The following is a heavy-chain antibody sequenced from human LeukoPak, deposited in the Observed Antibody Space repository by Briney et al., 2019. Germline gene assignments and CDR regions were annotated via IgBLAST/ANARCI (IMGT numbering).Heavy chain of an antibody. J-gene: IGHJ6*02. Sequence: SETLSLTCAVFGGSFSGHYWSWIRQPPGKGLEWIGEINHRGSTTYNPSLKSRVTISVDMSKSQFSLKLSSVTTADTAVYYCARDRYSNSFYYYYAMDVWGQGTTVTVSS. CDR2: INHRGST. D-gene: IGHD4-11*01. CDR1: GGSFSGHY. V-gene: IGHV4-34*01. CDR3: ARDRYSNSFYYYYAMDV.